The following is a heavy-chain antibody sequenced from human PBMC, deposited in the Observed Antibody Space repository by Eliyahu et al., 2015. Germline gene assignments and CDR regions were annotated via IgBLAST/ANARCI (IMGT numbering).Heavy chain of an antibody. J-gene: IGHJ4*02. CDR3: AQLTVTNAHDY. CDR1: GFTFSSYG. Sequence: QVQLVESGGGVVQPGRSLRLSCAASGFTFSSYGMHWVRQAPGKGLEWVAVISYDGSNKYYADSVKGRFTISRDNSKNTLYLQMNSLRAEDTAVYYCAQLTVTNAHDYWGQGTLVTVSS. CDR2: ISYDGSNK. V-gene: IGHV3-30*18. D-gene: IGHD4-17*01.